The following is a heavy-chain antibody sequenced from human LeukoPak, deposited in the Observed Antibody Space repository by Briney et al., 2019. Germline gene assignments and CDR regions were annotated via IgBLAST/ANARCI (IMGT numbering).Heavy chain of an antibody. CDR3: ARDSRAPDTAMANWFDP. D-gene: IGHD5-18*01. CDR1: GGSISSSSYY. V-gene: IGHV4-39*07. CDR2: IYHSGST. Sequence: SETLSLTCTVSGGSISSSSYYWGWIRQPPGKGLEWIGEIYHSGSTNYNPSLKSRVIISVDKSKNQFSLKLSSVTAADTAVYYCARDSRAPDTAMANWFDPWGQGTLVTVSS. J-gene: IGHJ5*02.